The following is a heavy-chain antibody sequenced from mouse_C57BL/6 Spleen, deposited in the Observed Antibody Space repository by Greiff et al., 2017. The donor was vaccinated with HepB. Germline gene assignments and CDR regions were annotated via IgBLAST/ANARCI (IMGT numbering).Heavy chain of an antibody. CDR1: GFTFSSYT. CDR3: ARHEGAMDY. V-gene: IGHV5-9*01. Sequence: EVRLVESGGGLVKPGGSLKLSCAASGFTFSSYTMSWVRQTPEKRLEWVATISGGGGNTYYPDSVKGRFTISRDNAKNTLYLQMSSLRSEDTALYYCARHEGAMDYWGQGTSVTVSS. CDR2: ISGGGGNT. J-gene: IGHJ4*01.